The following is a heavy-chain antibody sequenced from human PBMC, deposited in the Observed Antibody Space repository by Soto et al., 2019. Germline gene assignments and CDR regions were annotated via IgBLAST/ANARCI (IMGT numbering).Heavy chain of an antibody. J-gene: IGHJ6*02. CDR3: AREKSSKDLYCSSTSCYANYYYGMDV. CDR1: GGTFSSYV. V-gene: IGHV1-69*13. Sequence: GASVKVSCKASGGTFSSYVISWVRQAPGQGLEWMGGIIPIFGTANYAQKFQGRVTITADESTSTAYMELSSLRSEDTAVYYCAREKSSKDLYCSSTSCYANYYYGMDVWGQGTTVTVSS. D-gene: IGHD2-2*01. CDR2: IIPIFGTA.